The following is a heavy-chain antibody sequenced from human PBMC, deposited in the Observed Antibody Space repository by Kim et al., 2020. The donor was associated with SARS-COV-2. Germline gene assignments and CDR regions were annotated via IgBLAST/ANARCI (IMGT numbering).Heavy chain of an antibody. Sequence: PSFQGHVTISANKSISTAYLQWSSLKASDTAMYYCARSTTVVTPGDAFDIWGQGTMVTVSS. D-gene: IGHD4-17*01. J-gene: IGHJ3*02. CDR3: ARSTTVVTPGDAFDI. V-gene: IGHV5-10-1*01.